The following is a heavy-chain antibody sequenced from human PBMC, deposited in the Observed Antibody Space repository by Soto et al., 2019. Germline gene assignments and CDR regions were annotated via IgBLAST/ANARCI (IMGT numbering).Heavy chain of an antibody. V-gene: IGHV4-39*01. CDR1: GGAIGSSSNY. J-gene: IGHJ4*02. CDR2: IYYSGST. Sequence: SETLSLTCTVSGGAIGSSSNYWGWIRQPPGKGLEWIASIYYSGSTYYNPSLKSRVTISVDTSKNQFSLKLTSVTAADTAVYYCAKTGFWSGYSVADSWGQGTQVTVSS. D-gene: IGHD3-3*01. CDR3: AKTGFWSGYSVADS.